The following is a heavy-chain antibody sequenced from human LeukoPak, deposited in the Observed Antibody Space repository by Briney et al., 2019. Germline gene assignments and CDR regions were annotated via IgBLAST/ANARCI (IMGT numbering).Heavy chain of an antibody. Sequence: GGSLRLSCAASGFTFSSYGMSWVRQAPGKGLEWVSSISNSGGSTYHADSVKGRFTISRDNSKNSLFLQMNSLRAEDTAIYYCAKNGDRGAYCSGGSCYPYYYYYMDVWGKGTTVTISS. D-gene: IGHD2-15*01. V-gene: IGHV3-23*01. CDR1: GFTFSSYG. CDR3: AKNGDRGAYCSGGSCYPYYYYYMDV. CDR2: ISNSGGST. J-gene: IGHJ6*03.